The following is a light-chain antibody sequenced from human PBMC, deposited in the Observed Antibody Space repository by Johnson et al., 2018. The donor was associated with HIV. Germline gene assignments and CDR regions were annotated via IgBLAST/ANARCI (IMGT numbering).Light chain of an antibody. Sequence: QSVLTQPPSVSAAPGQKVTISCYGSTSNIGKSYVSWYQQLPGTAPKLLIYDNNRRPSGIPDRFSGSKSGTSATLGITGLQTGDEADYYCGTWDSSLSAGRYVFGTGTKVTVL. CDR3: GTWDSSLSAGRYV. CDR2: DNN. V-gene: IGLV1-51*01. J-gene: IGLJ1*01. CDR1: TSNIGKSY.